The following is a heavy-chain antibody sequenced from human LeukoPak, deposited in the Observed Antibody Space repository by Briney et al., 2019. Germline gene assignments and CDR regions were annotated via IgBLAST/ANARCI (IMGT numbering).Heavy chain of an antibody. V-gene: IGHV4-59*08. CDR3: ARANWNDARGYYYYYMDV. D-gene: IGHD1-1*01. CDR1: GGSISSYY. CDR2: IYYSGST. J-gene: IGHJ6*03. Sequence: PSETLSLTCTVSGGSISSYYWSWIRQPPGKGLEWIGYIYYSGSTNYNPSLKSRVTISVDTSKNQFSLKLSSVTAADTAVYYCARANWNDARGYYYYYMDVWGKGTTVTVSS.